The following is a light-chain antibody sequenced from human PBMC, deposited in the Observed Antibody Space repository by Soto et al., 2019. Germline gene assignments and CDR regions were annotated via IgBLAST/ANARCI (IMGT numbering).Light chain of an antibody. J-gene: IGKJ5*01. CDR2: AAS. CDR3: QQGDSLPFT. V-gene: IGKV1-12*01. CDR1: QDISTW. Sequence: DIQMTQSPSSVSASVGDRVTITCRASQDISTWVAWYQQKPGKAPKLPISAASTLQSGVPRRFSGSGSGTDFTLIISILQAEDFETYFCQQGDSLPFTFG.